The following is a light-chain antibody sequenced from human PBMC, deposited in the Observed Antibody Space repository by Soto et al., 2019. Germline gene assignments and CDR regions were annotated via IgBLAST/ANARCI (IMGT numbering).Light chain of an antibody. CDR1: SSDVGGYNY. V-gene: IGLV2-14*01. Sequence: QSVLTQPASVSGSPGQSITISCTGTSSDVGGYNYISWYQQHPGKAPKFIIYDVRNRPSGVSNRFSGSRSGNTASLTISGLQAEDEADYYCSSYTSSSTLVFGTGTKLTVL. J-gene: IGLJ1*01. CDR2: DVR. CDR3: SSYTSSSTLV.